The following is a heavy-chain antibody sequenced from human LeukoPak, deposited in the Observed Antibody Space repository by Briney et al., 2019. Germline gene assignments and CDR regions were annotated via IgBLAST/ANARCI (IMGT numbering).Heavy chain of an antibody. CDR1: GYNFMNHG. D-gene: IGHD6-19*01. Sequence: ASEKVSCKTSGYNFMNHGISWVRQAPGQGLEWMGWISGHNGNTNYAEKFQGRVTMTTDTSTSTAYMELRSLRSDDTAVYYCARDSDSSGDIPKWYFDLWGRGTLITVSS. CDR2: ISGHNGNT. J-gene: IGHJ2*01. V-gene: IGHV1-18*01. CDR3: ARDSDSSGDIPKWYFDL.